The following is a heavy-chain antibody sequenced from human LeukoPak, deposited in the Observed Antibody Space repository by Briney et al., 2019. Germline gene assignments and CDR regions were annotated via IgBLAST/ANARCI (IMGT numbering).Heavy chain of an antibody. J-gene: IGHJ4*02. CDR3: ARQLGYCSDGSCYFDS. CDR1: GFTFTTYA. Sequence: PGGSLRLSCAASGFTFTTYALSWVRQAPGKGLEWVSAISSGGGATFYQDSVKGRFTISRDSSENTLYLQMNTLRADDTAVYYCARQLGYCSDGSCYFDSWGQGTLVTVPS. V-gene: IGHV3-23*01. CDR2: ISSGGGAT. D-gene: IGHD2-15*01.